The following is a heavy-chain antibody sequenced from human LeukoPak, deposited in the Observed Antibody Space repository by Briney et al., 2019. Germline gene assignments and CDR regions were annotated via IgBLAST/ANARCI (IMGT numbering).Heavy chain of an antibody. CDR2: INPNSGGT. J-gene: IGHJ4*02. CDR1: GYTFTGYY. V-gene: IGHV1-2*06. D-gene: IGHD3-22*01. CDR3: ARDGSPFYDSSGYYYEVY. Sequence: GASVKVSCKASGYTFTGYYLHWVRQAPGQGLEWMARINPNSGGTNYAQKFQGRVTMTRDTSISTAYMELSRLRSDDTAMYYCARDGSPFYDSSGYYYEVYWGQGTLVTVSS.